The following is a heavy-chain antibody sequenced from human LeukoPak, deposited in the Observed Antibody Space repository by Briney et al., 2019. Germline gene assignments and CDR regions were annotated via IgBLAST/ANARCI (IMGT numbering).Heavy chain of an antibody. D-gene: IGHD2-2*02. CDR3: ARVVVPAAISTWDY. CDR2: ISAYNGNT. CDR1: GYTFTSYG. V-gene: IGHV1-18*01. Sequence: ASVKVSCKASGYTFTSYGISWVRQAPGQGLEWMGRISAYNGNTNYAQKLQGRVTMTTDTSTSTAYMELRSLRSDDTAVYYCARVVVPAAISTWDYWGQGTLVTVSS. J-gene: IGHJ4*02.